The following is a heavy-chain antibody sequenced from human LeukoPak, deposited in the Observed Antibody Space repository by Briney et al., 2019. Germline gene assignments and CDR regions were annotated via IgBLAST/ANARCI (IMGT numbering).Heavy chain of an antibody. V-gene: IGHV3-30-3*01. CDR1: GFTFSSYV. CDR2: ISYDGSNK. Sequence: GGSLRLSCAASGFTFSSYVMHWVRQAPGKGLEWVAGISYDGSNKYYADSVKGRFTISRDNSKNTLYLQYNSLRAEDTAVYYCAREYGGYYYYMGVWGKGTTVTVSS. J-gene: IGHJ6*03. CDR3: AREYGGYYYYMGV. D-gene: IGHD3-10*01.